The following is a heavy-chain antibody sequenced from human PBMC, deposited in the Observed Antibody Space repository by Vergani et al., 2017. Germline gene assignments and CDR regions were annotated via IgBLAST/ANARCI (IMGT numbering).Heavy chain of an antibody. D-gene: IGHD3-10*01. CDR1: GYSIRNGYY. V-gene: IGHV4-38-2*01. CDR3: ARSLNYYGSGRGWFDP. Sequence: QVQLQESGPGLVEPSETLSLTCAVSGYSIRNGYYWGWIRQPPGKGLEWIGSIYHSGSTHYNPSLKSRVTISVDTSKNQFSLKLSSVTAADTAVYYCARSLNYYGSGRGWFDPWGQGTLVTVSS. J-gene: IGHJ5*02. CDR2: IYHSGST.